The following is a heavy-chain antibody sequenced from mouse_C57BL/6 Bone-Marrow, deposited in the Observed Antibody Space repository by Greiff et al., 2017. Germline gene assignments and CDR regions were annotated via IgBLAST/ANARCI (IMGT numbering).Heavy chain of an antibody. Sequence: VQLKQPGGGLVKPGGSLKLSCAASGFTFSSYAMSWVRQTPGKRLEWVATISDGGSYTYYPDNVKGRFTISRDNAKNNLYLQMSHLKSEDTAMYNWARVYYCRSYNAMDYWGQGTSVTVSS. V-gene: IGHV5-4*01. CDR3: ARVYYCRSYNAMDY. J-gene: IGHJ4*01. CDR1: GFTFSSYA. CDR2: ISDGGSYT. D-gene: IGHD1-1*01.